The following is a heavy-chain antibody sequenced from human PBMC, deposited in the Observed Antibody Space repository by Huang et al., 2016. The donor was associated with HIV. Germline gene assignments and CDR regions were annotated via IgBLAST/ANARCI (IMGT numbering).Heavy chain of an antibody. V-gene: IGHV1-24*01. CDR2: FDPEIGET. CDR1: EYTLTELS. Sequence: QVQLVQSRAEVKKPGASVKVSCKVSEYTLTELSIHWVRQPPGKGREWMGSFDPEIGETIYAQKCQGRVTMTEDTSTETAFMELSGLRPEDTAVYYCATGFDVFFDFWGQGTLVTVSS. CDR3: ATGFDVFFDF. D-gene: IGHD3-9*01. J-gene: IGHJ4*02.